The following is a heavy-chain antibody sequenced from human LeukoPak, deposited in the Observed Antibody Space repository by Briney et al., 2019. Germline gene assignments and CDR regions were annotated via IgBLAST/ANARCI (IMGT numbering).Heavy chain of an antibody. J-gene: IGHJ4*02. CDR2: IYHSGST. V-gene: IGHV4-38-2*02. Sequence: SETLSLTCTVSGYSISSGYYWGWIRQPPGKGLEWIGSIYHSGSTYYDPSLKSRVTMSVDTSKNQFSLQLNSVTPEDTAVYYCARGWLQSGFGYWGQGTLVTVSS. D-gene: IGHD5-24*01. CDR3: ARGWLQSGFGY. CDR1: GYSISSGYY.